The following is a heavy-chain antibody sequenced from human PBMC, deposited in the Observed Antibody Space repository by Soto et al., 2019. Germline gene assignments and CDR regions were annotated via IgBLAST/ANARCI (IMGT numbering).Heavy chain of an antibody. Sequence: PSETLSLTCTVSGGSITDYSWVWIRQPAGKGLEWIGRIFSSGSTNYNPSLKRRITMSLDTSKNQLSLKLNSATATDTAAYFCARDQGVVVTADNWFDPWGQGILVTVSS. CDR1: GGSITDYS. J-gene: IGHJ5*02. V-gene: IGHV4-4*07. D-gene: IGHD2-21*02. CDR3: ARDQGVVVTADNWFDP. CDR2: IFSSGST.